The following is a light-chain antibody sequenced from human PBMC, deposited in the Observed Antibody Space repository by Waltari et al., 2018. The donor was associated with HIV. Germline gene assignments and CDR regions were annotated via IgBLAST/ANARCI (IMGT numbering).Light chain of an antibody. CDR3: QQSYISPRT. V-gene: IGKV1-39*01. CDR2: GAS. CDR1: HDVRKS. Sequence: DIQMTQSPSSLSASVGDRVTFTCRASHDVRKSVNWYHQKPGKAPRLLIYGASTLQSGVPSRFTGSGSGTDFTFTVTNLQPEDIGTYFCQQSYISPRTFGQGTMVEIK. J-gene: IGKJ1*01.